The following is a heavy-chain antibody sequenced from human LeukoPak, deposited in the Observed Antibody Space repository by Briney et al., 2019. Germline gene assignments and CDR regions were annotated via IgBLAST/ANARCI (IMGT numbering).Heavy chain of an antibody. V-gene: IGHV3-23*01. Sequence: FXXXXYVXXXVRQPPGKGLEWVSAISGSGGSTYYADSVKGRFTISRDNSKNTLYLQMNSLRVEDAAVYYCARDRVPDDYWGQGTLVTVSS. CDR1: FXXXXYV. CDR2: ISGSGGST. CDR3: ARDRVPDDY. J-gene: IGHJ4*02.